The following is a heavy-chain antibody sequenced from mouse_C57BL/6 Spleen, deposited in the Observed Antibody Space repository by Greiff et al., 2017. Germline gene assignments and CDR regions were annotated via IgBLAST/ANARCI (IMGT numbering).Heavy chain of an antibody. D-gene: IGHD2-4*01. CDR2: ISYSGST. CDR3: ARGYDYDGRLFAY. V-gene: IGHV3-1*01. CDR1: GYSITSGYD. Sequence: EVQLQESGPGMVKPSQSLSLTCTVTGYSITSGYDWHWIRHFPGNKLEWMGYISYSGSTNYNPSLKSRISITHDTSKNHFFLKLNSVTTEDTATYYCARGYDYDGRLFAYWGQGTLVTVSA. J-gene: IGHJ3*01.